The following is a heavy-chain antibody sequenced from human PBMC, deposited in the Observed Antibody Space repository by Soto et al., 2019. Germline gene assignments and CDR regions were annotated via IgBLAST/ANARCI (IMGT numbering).Heavy chain of an antibody. CDR2: ISGYSGDT. CDR1: GYTFFGYD. D-gene: IGHD6-13*01. J-gene: IGHJ5*02. CDR3: ARHRGPTTAENWFDP. Sequence: QVLLVQSGPEVKNPGASLNISCKTSGYTFFGYDMSWVRQAPGQGLEGMGWISGYSGDTQYAQKFKGRVTLTRDIYTSTVYMELRSLTSDDVATYYCARHRGPTTAENWFDPWGQGTLVIVSS. V-gene: IGHV1-18*03.